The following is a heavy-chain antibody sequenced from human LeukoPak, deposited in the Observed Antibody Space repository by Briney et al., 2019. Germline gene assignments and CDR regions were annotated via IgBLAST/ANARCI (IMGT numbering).Heavy chain of an antibody. J-gene: IGHJ3*02. CDR3: ASGYCGGACQLGGVDM. Sequence: SETLSLTCTVSGVSISSSNSYWGWIRQPPGKGLEWIGSIYYSGNTYYNASLKSQVSISIDTSKNQFSLRLTSVTAADTAVYYCASGYCGGACQLGGVDMWGQGTMVTVSS. D-gene: IGHD2-21*02. CDR1: GVSISSSNSY. CDR2: IYYSGNT. V-gene: IGHV4-39*01.